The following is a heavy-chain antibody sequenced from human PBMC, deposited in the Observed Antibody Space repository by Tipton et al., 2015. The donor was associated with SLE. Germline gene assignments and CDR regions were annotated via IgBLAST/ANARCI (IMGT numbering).Heavy chain of an antibody. J-gene: IGHJ6*02. Sequence: TLSLTCTVSGGSISSHYWSWIRQPPGKGLEWIGYSYYSGSTNYNPSLKSRVTISVDTSKNQFSLKLSSVTAADTAVYYCARRAFWSGSGVWGQGTTVTVSS. D-gene: IGHD3-3*01. CDR2: SYYSGST. V-gene: IGHV4-59*11. CDR1: GGSISSHY. CDR3: ARRAFWSGSGV.